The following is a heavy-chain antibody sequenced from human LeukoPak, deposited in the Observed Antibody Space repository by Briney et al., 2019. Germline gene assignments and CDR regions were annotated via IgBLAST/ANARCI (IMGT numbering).Heavy chain of an antibody. V-gene: IGHV3-11*04. CDR3: AKSLLERAFDY. CDR2: ISSSGSTI. CDR1: GFTFSDYY. J-gene: IGHJ4*02. D-gene: IGHD1-1*01. Sequence: PGGSLRLSCAASGFTFSDYYMSWIRQAPGKGLEWVSYISSSGSTIYYADSVKGRFTISRDNSENTLYLQMDSLRAEDTAVYYCAKSLLERAFDYWGQGTLVTVSS.